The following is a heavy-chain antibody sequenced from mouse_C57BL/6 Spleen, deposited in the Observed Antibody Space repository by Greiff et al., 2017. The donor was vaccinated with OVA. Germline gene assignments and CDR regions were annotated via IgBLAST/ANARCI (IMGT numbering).Heavy chain of an antibody. V-gene: IGHV1-54*01. CDR1: GYAFTNYL. Sequence: VQVVESGAELVRPGTSVKVSCKASGYAFTNYLIEWVKQRPGQGLEWIGVINPGSGGTNYNEKFKGKATLTADKSSSTAYMQLSSLTSEDSAVYFCARSIYDGYSMDYWGQGTSVTVSS. D-gene: IGHD2-3*01. J-gene: IGHJ4*01. CDR2: INPGSGGT. CDR3: ARSIYDGYSMDY.